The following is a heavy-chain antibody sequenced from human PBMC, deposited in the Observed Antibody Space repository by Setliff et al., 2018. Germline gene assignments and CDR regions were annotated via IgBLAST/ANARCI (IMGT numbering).Heavy chain of an antibody. D-gene: IGHD1-26*01. J-gene: IGHJ3*01. V-gene: IGHV4-30-4*08. CDR1: GDSISSGDYF. CDR3: AREVGTSTSSDAFDV. Sequence: SETLSLTCTVSGDSISSGDYFWSWIRQPPGKGLEWIAYIYHSGSAYYNPSLKSRVTMSVGTSKSQFSLHLTSVTAADTAVYYCAREVGTSTSSDAFDVWGQGMMVTVSS. CDR2: IYHSGSA.